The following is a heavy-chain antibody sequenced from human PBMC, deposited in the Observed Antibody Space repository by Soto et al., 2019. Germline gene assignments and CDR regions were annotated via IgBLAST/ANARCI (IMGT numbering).Heavy chain of an antibody. D-gene: IGHD3-16*02. CDR2: IYYSGST. V-gene: IGHV4-59*08. Sequence: QVQLQESGPGLVKPSETLSLTCTVSGGSISSYYWSWIRQPPGKGLEWIGYIYYSGSTNYNPSLKSRVTIAVDTSKHHFSLKLSSVTAADPAVYYCARRVDYVWGSYRYSPYFDYWGQGTLVTVSS. CDR1: GGSISSYY. CDR3: ARRVDYVWGSYRYSPYFDY. J-gene: IGHJ4*02.